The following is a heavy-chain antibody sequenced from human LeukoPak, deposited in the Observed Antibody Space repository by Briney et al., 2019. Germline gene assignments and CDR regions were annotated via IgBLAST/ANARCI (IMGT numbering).Heavy chain of an antibody. Sequence: GGSLRLSCAASQFTFSSYAMTWVRQAPGKGLEWVSSISASGSLTYYADSVKGRFTISRDNSKSILFLQMNSLTVEDTAVYYWAKGWFGEALHGPHDYWGQGALVTVSS. D-gene: IGHD3-10*01. J-gene: IGHJ4*02. V-gene: IGHV3-23*01. CDR2: ISASGSLT. CDR1: QFTFSSYA. CDR3: AKGWFGEALHGPHDY.